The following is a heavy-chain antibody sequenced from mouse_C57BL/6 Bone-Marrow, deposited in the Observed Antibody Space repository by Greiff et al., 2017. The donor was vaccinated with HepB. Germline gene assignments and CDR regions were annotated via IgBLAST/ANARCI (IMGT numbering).Heavy chain of an antibody. J-gene: IGHJ1*03. D-gene: IGHD1-1*01. CDR3: AREGVITTVVDHWYFDV. Sequence: QVQLQQSGAELARPGASVKLSCKASGYTFTSYGISWVKQRTGQGLEWIGEIYPRGGNTYYNEKFKGKATLTADKSSSTAYMELRSLTSEDSAVYFCAREGVITTVVDHWYFDVWGTGTTVTVSS. CDR1: GYTFTSYG. CDR2: IYPRGGNT. V-gene: IGHV1-81*01.